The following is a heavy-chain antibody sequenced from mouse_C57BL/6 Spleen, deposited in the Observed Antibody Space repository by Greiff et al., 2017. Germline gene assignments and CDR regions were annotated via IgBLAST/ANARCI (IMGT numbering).Heavy chain of an antibody. J-gene: IGHJ4*01. CDR3: ASLYYDYDGGYAMDY. Sequence: ESGPGLVKPSQSLSLTCSVTGYSITSGCYWNWIRQFPGNKLEWMGYISYDGSNNYNPSLKNRISITRDTSKNQYFLKLNAVTTEDTATYDCASLYYDYDGGYAMDYWGQGTSVTVSS. V-gene: IGHV3-6*01. CDR1: GYSITSGCY. D-gene: IGHD2-4*01. CDR2: ISYDGSN.